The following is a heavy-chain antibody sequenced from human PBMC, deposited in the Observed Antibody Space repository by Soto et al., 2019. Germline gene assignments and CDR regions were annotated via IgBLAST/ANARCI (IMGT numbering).Heavy chain of an antibody. CDR2: ISWNSGSI. D-gene: IGHD5-12*01. CDR1: GFTFDDYA. V-gene: IGHV3-9*01. Sequence: GGSLRLSCAASGFTFDDYAMHWVRQAPGKGLEWVSGISWNSGSIGYADSVKGRFTISRDNAKNSLYLQMNSLRAEDTALYYCAKDRGYSGYDWTTFDYWGQGTLVTVSS. J-gene: IGHJ4*02. CDR3: AKDRGYSGYDWTTFDY.